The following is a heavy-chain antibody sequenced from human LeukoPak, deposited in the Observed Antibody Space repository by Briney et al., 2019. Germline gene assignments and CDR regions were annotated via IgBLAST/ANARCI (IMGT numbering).Heavy chain of an antibody. CDR2: IYYSGST. Sequence: SETLSLTCTVSGGSISSYYWSWIRQPPGKGLEWIGYIYYSGSTNYNPSLKSRVTISVDTSKNQFSLKLSSVTAADTAVYYCARFLSGSYCGFDYWGQGTLVTVSS. J-gene: IGHJ4*02. CDR3: ARFLSGSYCGFDY. V-gene: IGHV4-59*01. CDR1: GGSISSYY. D-gene: IGHD1-26*01.